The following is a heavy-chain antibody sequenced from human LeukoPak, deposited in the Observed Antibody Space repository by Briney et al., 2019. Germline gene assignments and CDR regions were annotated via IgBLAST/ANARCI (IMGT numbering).Heavy chain of an antibody. CDR3: ARENSSGYYYGYYFDY. V-gene: IGHV3-30*04. D-gene: IGHD3-22*01. Sequence: GGSLRLSCAASGFTFSSYAMHWVRQAPGKGLEWGAVISYDGSNKYYADSVKGRFTISRDNSKNTLYLQMNSLRAEDTAVYYCARENSSGYYYGYYFDYWGQGTLVTVSS. CDR1: GFTFSSYA. J-gene: IGHJ4*02. CDR2: ISYDGSNK.